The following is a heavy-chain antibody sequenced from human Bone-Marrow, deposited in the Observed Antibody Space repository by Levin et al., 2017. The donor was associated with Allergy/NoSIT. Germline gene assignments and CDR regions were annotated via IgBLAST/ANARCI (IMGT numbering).Heavy chain of an antibody. V-gene: IGHV3-53*01. D-gene: IGHD3-10*01. Sequence: QPGGSLRLSCAASGLTVSTNYMNWVRQAPGKGLEWVSVIYRGGNTFYADSVKGRFTISGDNSKNTLHLQMNNLRADDTAIYYCARRQFYGSGRYGFDIWGQGTMVTVSS. J-gene: IGHJ3*02. CDR2: IYRGGNT. CDR3: ARRQFYGSGRYGFDI. CDR1: GLTVSTNY.